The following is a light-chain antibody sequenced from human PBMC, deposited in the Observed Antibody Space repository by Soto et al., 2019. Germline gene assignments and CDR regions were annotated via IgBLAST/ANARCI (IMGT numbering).Light chain of an antibody. V-gene: IGKV3-15*01. J-gene: IGKJ2*01. CDR3: QHYNNWPMYT. CDR1: QSVSSN. Sequence: EIVMTQSPATLSVSPGERATLSCRASQSVSSNLAWYQQKPGQAPRLLIYGASTRATGISARFSGSGSGTEFTLTISSLQSEDFAVYYCQHYNNWPMYTFGQGTKVDIK. CDR2: GAS.